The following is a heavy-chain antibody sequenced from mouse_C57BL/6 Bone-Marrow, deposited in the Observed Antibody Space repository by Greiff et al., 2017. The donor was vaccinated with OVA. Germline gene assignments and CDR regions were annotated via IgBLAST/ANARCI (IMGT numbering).Heavy chain of an antibody. J-gene: IGHJ3*01. CDR3: ARNNPHYYGSSYYAWFAY. CDR2: IWSGGST. CDR1: GFSLTSYG. Sequence: VQLQQSGPGLVQPSQSLSITCTVSGFSLTSYGVHWVRQSPGKGLEWLGVIWSGGSTDYNAAFISRLSISKDNSKSQVFFKMNSLQADDTAIYYCARNNPHYYGSSYYAWFAYWGQGTLVTVSA. D-gene: IGHD1-1*01. V-gene: IGHV2-2*01.